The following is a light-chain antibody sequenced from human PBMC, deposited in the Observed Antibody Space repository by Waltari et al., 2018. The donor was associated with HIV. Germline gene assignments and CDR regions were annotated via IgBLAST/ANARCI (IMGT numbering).Light chain of an antibody. CDR3: QQRSNWPLT. CDR1: QSISTY. Sequence: SPATLSVSPGERATLSCRASQSISTYLAWYHLKSGQAPRLLIYDASKRAPGVPIRFSGSGSGTEFTLIISSLEPEDFAVYFCQQRSNWPLTFGGGTKVDI. V-gene: IGKV3-11*01. CDR2: DAS. J-gene: IGKJ4*01.